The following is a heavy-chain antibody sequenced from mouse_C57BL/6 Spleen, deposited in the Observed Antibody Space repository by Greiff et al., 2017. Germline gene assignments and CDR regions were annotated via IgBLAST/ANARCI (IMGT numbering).Heavy chain of an antibody. J-gene: IGHJ4*01. V-gene: IGHV1-55*01. D-gene: IGHD2-3*01. Sequence: QVQLQQPGAELVKPGASVKMSCKASGYTFTSYWITWVKQRPGQGLEWIGDIYPGSGSTNYNEKFKSKATLTLDTSSSTAYMQLSSLTSEDSAVYYCARDDGYFYAMDYWGQGTSVTVSS. CDR1: GYTFTSYW. CDR2: IYPGSGST. CDR3: ARDDGYFYAMDY.